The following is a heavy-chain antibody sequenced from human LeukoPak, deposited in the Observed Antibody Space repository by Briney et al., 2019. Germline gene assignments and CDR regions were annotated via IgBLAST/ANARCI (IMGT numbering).Heavy chain of an antibody. CDR2: IYTSGST. D-gene: IGHD3-10*01. J-gene: IGHJ4*02. V-gene: IGHV4-61*02. CDR1: GGSISSGSYY. Sequence: SETLSLTCTVSGGSISSGSYYLSWIRQPAGKGLEWIGRIYTSGSTNYNPSLKSRVTISVDTSKNQFSLKLSSVTAADTAVYYCARDLNTWGVTASDYWGQGTLVTVSS. CDR3: ARDLNTWGVTASDY.